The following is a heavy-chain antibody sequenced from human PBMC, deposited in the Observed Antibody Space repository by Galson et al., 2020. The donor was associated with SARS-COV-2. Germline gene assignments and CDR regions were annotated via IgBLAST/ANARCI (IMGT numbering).Heavy chain of an antibody. CDR3: ARDWPRAGVFWFDP. V-gene: IGHV3-7*04. CDR2: INQDGSEK. CDR1: GFTLTTYW. D-gene: IGHD3-10*01. J-gene: IGHJ5*02. Sequence: TGGSLRLSCAASGFTLTTYWMTWVRQAPGKGLQWVANINQDGSEKYYVDSVMGRFTISKDNAKNSLYLQMDTLRVDDTAVYYCARDWPRAGVFWFDPWGQGTLVTVSS.